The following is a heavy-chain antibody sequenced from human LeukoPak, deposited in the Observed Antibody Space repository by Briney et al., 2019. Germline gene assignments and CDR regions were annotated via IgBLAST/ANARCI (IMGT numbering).Heavy chain of an antibody. CDR1: GFTFSSYA. D-gene: IGHD6-19*01. J-gene: IGHJ6*04. CDR3: ARDLGIAVAGPQSQDGMDV. Sequence: GGSLRLSCAASGFTFSSYAMHRVRQAPGKGLEWVAVISYDGSNKYYADSVKGRFTISRDNSKNTLYLQMNSLRAEDTAVYYCARDLGIAVAGPQSQDGMDVWGKGTTVTVSS. CDR2: ISYDGSNK. V-gene: IGHV3-30*04.